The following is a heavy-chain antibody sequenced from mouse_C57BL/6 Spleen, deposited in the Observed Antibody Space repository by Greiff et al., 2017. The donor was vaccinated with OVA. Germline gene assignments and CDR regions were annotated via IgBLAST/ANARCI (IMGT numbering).Heavy chain of an antibody. CDR2: ISYDGSN. D-gene: IGHD1-1*01. J-gene: IGHJ1*03. Sequence: DVKLQESGPGLVKPSQSLSLICSVTGYSITSGYYWNWIRQFPGNKLEWMGYISYDGSNNYNPSLKNRISITRDTSKNQFFLKLNSVTTEDTATYYCARSTTVVEYFDVWGTGTTVTVSS. V-gene: IGHV3-6*01. CDR1: GYSITSGYY. CDR3: ARSTTVVEYFDV.